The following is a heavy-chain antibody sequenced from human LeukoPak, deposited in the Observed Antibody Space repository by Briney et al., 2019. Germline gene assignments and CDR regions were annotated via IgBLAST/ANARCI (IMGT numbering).Heavy chain of an antibody. D-gene: IGHD2-15*01. J-gene: IGHJ3*02. CDR2: INPSGCTS. CDR1: GYTFTSYY. V-gene: IGHV1-46*01. Sequence: ASVKVSCKASGYTFTSYYMHWVRQAPGHGLEWMGMINPSGCTSNYAQKFQGRVTMTRDMFTNTVYMELSSLRSEDTAVYYCARAQCSGGSCYSVDIWGQGTMVTVSS. CDR3: ARAQCSGGSCYSVDI.